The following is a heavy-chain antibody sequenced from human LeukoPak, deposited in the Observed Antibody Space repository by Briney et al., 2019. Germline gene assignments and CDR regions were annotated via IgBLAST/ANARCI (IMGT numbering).Heavy chain of an antibody. Sequence: SETLSLTCTISGGSISSSSYYWDWIRQYPGKGLEWLGTIYYSGSTYYNASLKSRLFISVDTSNNQFSLRLSFVAAADTAVYYCARRRYYDATGYLDWGQGTLITVSS. J-gene: IGHJ1*01. CDR3: ARRRYYDATGYLD. D-gene: IGHD3-22*01. CDR1: GGSISSSSYY. V-gene: IGHV4-39*01. CDR2: IYYSGST.